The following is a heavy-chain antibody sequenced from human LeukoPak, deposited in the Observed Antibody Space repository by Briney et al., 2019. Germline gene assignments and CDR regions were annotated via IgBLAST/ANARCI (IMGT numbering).Heavy chain of an antibody. CDR3: ARLYYYESSGYPFDY. D-gene: IGHD3-22*01. CDR1: GYSFTSYW. Sequence: GESLKISCKGSGYSFTSYWIGWVRQMPGKGLEWMGIIYPGDSDTRYSPSFQGQVTISANKSISTAYLQWSSLKASDSAMYYCARLYYYESSGYPFDYWGQGTLVSVSS. V-gene: IGHV5-51*01. CDR2: IYPGDSDT. J-gene: IGHJ4*02.